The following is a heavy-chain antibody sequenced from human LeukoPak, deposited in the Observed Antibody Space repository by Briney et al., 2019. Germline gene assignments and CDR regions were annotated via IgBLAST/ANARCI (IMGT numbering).Heavy chain of an antibody. V-gene: IGHV3-30*18. CDR2: ISYDGSNK. CDR1: GFTFSSYG. J-gene: IGHJ6*02. D-gene: IGHD4-17*01. CDR3: AKDLDIDFGENYYYYYGMDV. Sequence: PGGSLRLSCAASGFTFSSYGMHWVRQAPGKGLEWVAVISYDGSNKYYADSVKGRFTISRDNSKNTLYLQMNSLRAEDTAVYYCAKDLDIDFGENYYYYYGMDVWGQGTTVTVFS.